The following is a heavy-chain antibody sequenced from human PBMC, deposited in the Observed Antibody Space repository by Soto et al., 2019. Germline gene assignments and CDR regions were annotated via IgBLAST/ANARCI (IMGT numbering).Heavy chain of an antibody. D-gene: IGHD6-19*01. CDR1: GGSISSYY. Sequence: SETLSLTCTVSGGSISSYYWSWIRQPPGKGLEWIGYIYYSGSTNYNPSLKSRVTISVDTSKNQFSLKLSSVTTADTAVYYCARELWSIAVAGTGDAFDIWGQGTMVTVSS. CDR2: IYYSGST. V-gene: IGHV4-59*01. CDR3: ARELWSIAVAGTGDAFDI. J-gene: IGHJ3*02.